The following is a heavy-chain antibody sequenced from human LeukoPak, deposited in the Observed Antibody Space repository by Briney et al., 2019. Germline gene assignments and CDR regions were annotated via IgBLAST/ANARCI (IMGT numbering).Heavy chain of an antibody. D-gene: IGHD3-22*01. J-gene: IGHJ4*02. V-gene: IGHV3-23*01. Sequence: GGSLRLSCAASGFTCSSYGMSWVRQAPGKGLEWVSAISGSGGSTYYADSVKGRFTISRDNSKNTLYLQMNSLRAEDTAVYYSAKWDTYYDSSGYYFYWGQGTLVTVSS. CDR2: ISGSGGST. CDR1: GFTCSSYG. CDR3: AKWDTYYDSSGYYFY.